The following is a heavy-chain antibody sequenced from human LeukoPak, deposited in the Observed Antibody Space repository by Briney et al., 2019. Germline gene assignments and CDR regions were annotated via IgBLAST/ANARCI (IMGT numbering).Heavy chain of an antibody. CDR1: GGSINSYY. J-gene: IGHJ6*02. V-gene: IGHV4-59*01. CDR2: IYYSGST. D-gene: IGHD3-16*01. Sequence: PSETLSLTCTVSGGSINSYYWSWLRQPPGKGLEWIGYIYYSGSTIYNPSLKSRVTMSVDTSKNQFSLKLSSVTAADTAVYYCARGGSYYYAMDVWGQGTTVTVSS. CDR3: ARGGSYYYAMDV.